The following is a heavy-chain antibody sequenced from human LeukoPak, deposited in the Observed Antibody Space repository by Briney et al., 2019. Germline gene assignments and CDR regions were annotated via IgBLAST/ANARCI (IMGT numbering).Heavy chain of an antibody. CDR3: ATKVPNEPAFDY. J-gene: IGHJ4*02. CDR2: ISSSGATI. CDR1: GFTFSSKS. V-gene: IGHV3-48*04. D-gene: IGHD1-14*01. Sequence: GGSLRLSCAASGFTFSSKSMNWVRQAPGKGLEWVSCISSSGATIYYADSVRGRFTISRDNAKNSLYLQMNSLRGEDTAVYYCATKVPNEPAFDYWGQGTLVTVSS.